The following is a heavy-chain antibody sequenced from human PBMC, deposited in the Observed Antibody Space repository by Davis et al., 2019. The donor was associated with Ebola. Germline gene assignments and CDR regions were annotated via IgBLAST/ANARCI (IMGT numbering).Heavy chain of an antibody. CDR3: AKDRYGSGRVSLNWFDP. J-gene: IGHJ5*02. CDR1: GFVFSSYV. CDR2: LGLSADT. Sequence: GGSLRLSCAASGFVFSSYVMSWVRRAPGKGLEWVSTLGLSADTYYADSVKGRFTISRDNSKNTLHLQMNSLRAEDTAVYYCAKDRYGSGRVSLNWFDPWGQGTLVTVSS. D-gene: IGHD3-10*01. V-gene: IGHV3-23*01.